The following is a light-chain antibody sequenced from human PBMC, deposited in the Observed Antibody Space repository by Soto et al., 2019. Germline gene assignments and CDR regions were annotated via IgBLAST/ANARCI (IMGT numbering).Light chain of an antibody. V-gene: IGKV1-5*03. CDR2: KAS. Sequence: DIQMTQSPSTLSASVGDRVTITCRDSQSINSWLAWYQQTPGKAPKVLIYKASSLESGVPSRFSGSGSGTEFTLTISSLQPDDFATYYCQQYHSYWTFGQGTKVDIK. CDR3: QQYHSYWT. CDR1: QSINSW. J-gene: IGKJ1*01.